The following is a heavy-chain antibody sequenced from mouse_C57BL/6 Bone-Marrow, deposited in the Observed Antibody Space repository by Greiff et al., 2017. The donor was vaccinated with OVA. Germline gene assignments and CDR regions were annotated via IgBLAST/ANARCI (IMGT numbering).Heavy chain of an antibody. Sequence: EVQVVESGGDLVKPGGSLKLSCAASGFTFSSYGMSWVRQTPDKRLEWVATISSGGSYTYYPDSVKGRFTISRDNAKNTRYLQMSSLKSEDTAMYYCARHYYGSSYYWGQGTTLTVSS. CDR3: ARHYYGSSYY. J-gene: IGHJ2*01. D-gene: IGHD1-1*01. CDR1: GFTFSSYG. CDR2: ISSGGSYT. V-gene: IGHV5-6*01.